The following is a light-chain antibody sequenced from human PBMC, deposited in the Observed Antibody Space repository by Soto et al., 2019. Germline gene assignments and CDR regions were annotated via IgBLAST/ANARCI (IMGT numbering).Light chain of an antibody. Sequence: DIQMTQSPSSLSASVGDRVTITCQASQDISNYLNWYQQKPGKAPKLLIYDASNLETGVPSRFSGSGSGTDFTFTISRLQPEDIAAYYCQQYDNLPMYTFGRGTKLEIK. CDR1: QDISNY. CDR2: DAS. J-gene: IGKJ2*01. CDR3: QQYDNLPMYT. V-gene: IGKV1-33*01.